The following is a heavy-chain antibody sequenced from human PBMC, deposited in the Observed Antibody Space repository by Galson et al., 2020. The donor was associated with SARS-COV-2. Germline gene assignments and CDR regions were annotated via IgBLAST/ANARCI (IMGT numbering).Heavy chain of an antibody. V-gene: IGHV1-2*02. Sequence: ASVKVSCKASGYTFTGYYVNWVRQAPGQGLEWVGWINPHTGGTNYAQKFVGRVTMTRDTSTSTAYMELTSLKSDDTAVYYCARDLRYSSSWYTATGWYLDLWGRGTLVTVSS. CDR1: GYTFTGYY. CDR3: ARDLRYSSSWYTATGWYLDL. D-gene: IGHD6-13*01. CDR2: INPHTGGT. J-gene: IGHJ2*01.